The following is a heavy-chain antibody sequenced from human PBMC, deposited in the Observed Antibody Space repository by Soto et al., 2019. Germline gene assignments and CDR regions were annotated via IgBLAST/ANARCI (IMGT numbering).Heavy chain of an antibody. CDR1: GYTFTSYG. CDR2: ISAYNGNT. V-gene: IGHV1-18*01. CDR3: AAPPKDYDFWSGPPYYFDY. Sequence: ASVKVSCKASGYTFTSYGISWVRQAPGQGLEWMGWISAYNGNTNYAQKLQGRVTMTTDTSTSTAHMELRSLRSDDTAVYYCAAPPKDYDFWSGPPYYFDYWGQGTLVTVSS. J-gene: IGHJ4*02. D-gene: IGHD3-3*01.